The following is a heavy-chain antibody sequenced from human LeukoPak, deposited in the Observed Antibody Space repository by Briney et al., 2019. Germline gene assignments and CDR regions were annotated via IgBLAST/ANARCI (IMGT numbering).Heavy chain of an antibody. CDR3: AKDPPLTQGCGMDV. D-gene: IGHD2-15*01. Sequence: PGGSLRLSCAASGFTFSSYGMHWVRQAPGKGLEWVAFIRYDGSNKYYADSVKGRFTISRDNSKNTLYLQMNSLRAEDTAVYYCAKDPPLTQGCGMDVWGQGTMVTVSS. CDR1: GFTFSSYG. CDR2: IRYDGSNK. J-gene: IGHJ6*02. V-gene: IGHV3-30*02.